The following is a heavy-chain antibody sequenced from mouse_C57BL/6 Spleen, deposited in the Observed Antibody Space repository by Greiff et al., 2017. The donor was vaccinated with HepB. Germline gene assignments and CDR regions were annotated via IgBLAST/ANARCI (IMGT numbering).Heavy chain of an antibody. CDR1: GFTFSDAW. D-gene: IGHD1-1*01. J-gene: IGHJ1*03. V-gene: IGHV6-6*01. CDR2: IRNKANNHAT. CDR3: TTYYYGSSHWYFDV. Sequence: EVQVVESGGGLVQPGGSMKLSCAASGFTFSDAWMDWVRQSPEKGLEWVAEIRNKANNHATYYAESVKGRFTISRDDSKSSVYLQMNSLRAEDTGIYYCTTYYYGSSHWYFDVWGTGTTVTVSS.